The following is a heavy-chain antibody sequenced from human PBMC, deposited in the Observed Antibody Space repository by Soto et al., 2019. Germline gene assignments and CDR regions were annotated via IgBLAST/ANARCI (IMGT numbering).Heavy chain of an antibody. D-gene: IGHD3-10*01. Sequence: GGSLRLSCAASGFTFSSYGMHWVRQAPGKGLEWVAVISYDGSNKYYADSVKGRFTISRDNSKNTLYLQMNSLRAEDTAVYYCAKELLEFPVAFDIWGQGTMVTVSS. V-gene: IGHV3-30*18. CDR2: ISYDGSNK. J-gene: IGHJ3*02. CDR3: AKELLEFPVAFDI. CDR1: GFTFSSYG.